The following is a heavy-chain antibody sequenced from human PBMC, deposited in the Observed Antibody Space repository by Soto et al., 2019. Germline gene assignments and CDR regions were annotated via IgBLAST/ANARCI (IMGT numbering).Heavy chain of an antibody. CDR2: IYHSGST. CDR3: ARDLGTVAATSY. CDR1: GGSICSSNW. V-gene: IGHV4-4*02. D-gene: IGHD1-26*01. J-gene: IGHJ4*02. Sequence: PSETLSLTCAVSGGSICSSNWWSWVRQPPGKGLEWIGEIYHSGSTNYNPSLKSRVTISVDKSKNQFSLKLSSVTAADTAVYYCARDLGTVAATSYWGQGTLVTVSS.